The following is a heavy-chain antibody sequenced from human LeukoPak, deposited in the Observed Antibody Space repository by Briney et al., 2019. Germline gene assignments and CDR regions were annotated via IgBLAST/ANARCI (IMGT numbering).Heavy chain of an antibody. CDR3: AGYDYNSAYTFDY. V-gene: IGHV4-59*01. CDR2: IYYRGST. Sequence: PLETLSLTCTVSGGSISSYYWSWIRQPPGKGLEWIGYIYYRGSTNYNPSLKSRVTISVDTSKNQFSLRLSSVTAADTAVYYCAGYDYNSAYTFDYWGQGTLVTVSS. J-gene: IGHJ4*02. CDR1: GGSISSYY. D-gene: IGHD3-22*01.